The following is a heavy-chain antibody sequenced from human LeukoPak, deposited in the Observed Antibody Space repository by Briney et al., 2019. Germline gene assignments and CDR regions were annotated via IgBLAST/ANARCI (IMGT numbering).Heavy chain of an antibody. Sequence: PSETLSLTCTVSGGSISSSTYYWGWIHQLPGKGLEWIGSIYYSGYTYHNPSLESRVTMSVDTSKNQFSLKLTSVTAADTAVYYCATSGPGYYYGMDVWGQGTTVTVSS. J-gene: IGHJ6*02. CDR3: ATSGPGYYYGMDV. D-gene: IGHD2-15*01. CDR1: GGSISSSTYY. CDR2: IYYSGYT. V-gene: IGHV4-39*01.